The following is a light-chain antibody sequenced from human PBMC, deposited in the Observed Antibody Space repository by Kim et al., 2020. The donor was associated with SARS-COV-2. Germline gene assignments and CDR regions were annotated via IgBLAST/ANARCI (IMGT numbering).Light chain of an antibody. V-gene: IGLV1-40*01. Sequence: RVTISGAASSSKIGAGSAVHWYQHLPGAAPNLLIYGDHHRPSGVPDRFSGSRSTTSASLAITGLQAEDEADYYCLSYDTSLRGAVFGGGTQLTVL. CDR2: GDH. J-gene: IGLJ7*01. CDR3: LSYDTSLRGAV. CDR1: SSKIGAGSA.